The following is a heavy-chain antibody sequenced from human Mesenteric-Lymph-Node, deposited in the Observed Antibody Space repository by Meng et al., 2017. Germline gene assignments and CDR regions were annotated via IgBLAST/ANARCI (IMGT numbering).Heavy chain of an antibody. V-gene: IGHV3-21*01. CDR1: GFTFSSYS. CDR2: ISSSSSYI. J-gene: IGHJ2*01. D-gene: IGHD3-10*01. Sequence: GGSLRLSCAASGFTFSSYSMNWVRQAPGKGLEWVSSISSSSSYIYYADSVKGRFTISRDNAKNSLYLQMNSLRAEDTAVYYCARDLGGDWYFDLWGRGTLVTVSS. CDR3: ARDLGGDWYFDL.